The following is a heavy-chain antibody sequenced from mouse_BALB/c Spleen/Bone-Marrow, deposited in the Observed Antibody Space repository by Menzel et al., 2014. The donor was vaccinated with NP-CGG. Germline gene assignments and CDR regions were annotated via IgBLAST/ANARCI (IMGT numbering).Heavy chain of an antibody. CDR1: GFTFTDYY. CDR2: IRNKANGYTT. Sequence: EVMLVESGGGLVQPGGSLRLSCATSGFTFTDYYMNWVRQPPGKALEWLGFIRNKANGYTTEYSASVKSRFTISRDNSQNILYLQMNTLRADDSATYYCARDKGRVFFDYWGQGTTPTVSS. J-gene: IGHJ2*01. CDR3: ARDKGRVFFDY. V-gene: IGHV7-3*02.